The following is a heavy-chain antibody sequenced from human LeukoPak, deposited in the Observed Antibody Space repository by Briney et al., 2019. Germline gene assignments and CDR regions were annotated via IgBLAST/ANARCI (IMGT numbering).Heavy chain of an antibody. J-gene: IGHJ3*02. CDR1: GVSISSYY. Sequence: PSETLSLTCTVSGVSISSYYWSWIRQPPGKGLEWIGYIYYSGSTNYNPSLKSRVTISVDTSKNQFSLKLSSVTAADTAVDYCASIPNDAFDIWGQGTMVTVSS. CDR3: ASIPNDAFDI. CDR2: IYYSGST. V-gene: IGHV4-59*01.